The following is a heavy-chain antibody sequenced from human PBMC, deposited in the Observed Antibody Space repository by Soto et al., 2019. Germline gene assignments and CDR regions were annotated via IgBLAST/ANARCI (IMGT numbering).Heavy chain of an antibody. V-gene: IGHV1-2*02. D-gene: IGHD6-6*01. CDR2: INPNSGGT. J-gene: IGHJ5*02. Sequence: GASVKVSCKASGYTFTGYYMHWVRQAPGQGLEWMGWINPNSGGTNYAQKFQGRVTMTRDTSISTAYMELSRLRSDDTAVYYCARPAYSSSFRFDPWGQGTLVTVSS. CDR1: GYTFTGYY. CDR3: ARPAYSSSFRFDP.